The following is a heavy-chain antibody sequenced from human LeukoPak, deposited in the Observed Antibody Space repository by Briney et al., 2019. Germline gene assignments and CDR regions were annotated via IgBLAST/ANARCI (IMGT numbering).Heavy chain of an antibody. D-gene: IGHD6-13*01. CDR1: GGSISSYY. Sequence: SETLSLTCTVSGGSISSYYWSWIRQPPGKGLEWIGYIYYSGSTNYNPSLKSRVIISVDTSKNQFSLKLSSVTAADTAVYYCARVRAYSSSWYSRDYGMDVWGQGTTVTVSS. CDR3: ARVRAYSSSWYSRDYGMDV. J-gene: IGHJ6*02. CDR2: IYYSGST. V-gene: IGHV4-59*01.